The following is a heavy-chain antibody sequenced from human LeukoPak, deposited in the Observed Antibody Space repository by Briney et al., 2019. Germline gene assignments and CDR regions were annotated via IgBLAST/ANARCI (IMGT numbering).Heavy chain of an antibody. J-gene: IGHJ4*02. Sequence: GGSLRLSCAASGFTFSNYGMHRVRQAPGKGLEWVAVISYDGSNKYYADSVKGRFTISRDNSKNTLYVQMNSLRAEDTAVYYCAKDRGSVAVAGLYYFDFWGQGTLVTVSS. V-gene: IGHV3-30*18. D-gene: IGHD6-19*01. CDR3: AKDRGSVAVAGLYYFDF. CDR1: GFTFSNYG. CDR2: ISYDGSNK.